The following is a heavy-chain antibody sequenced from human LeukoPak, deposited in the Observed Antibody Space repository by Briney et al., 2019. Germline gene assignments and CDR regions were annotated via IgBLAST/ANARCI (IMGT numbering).Heavy chain of an antibody. CDR2: MRYDGSNK. V-gene: IGHV3-30*02. CDR3: AKDSQYSGYGTGLGTQTFYFDY. D-gene: IGHD5-12*01. J-gene: IGHJ4*02. Sequence: GGSLRLSCAASGFTFSSYGMHWVRQAPGKGLEWVAFMRYDGSNKYYADSVKGRFTISRDNSKNTLYLQMNSLRAEDTAVYYCAKDSQYSGYGTGLGTQTFYFDYWGQGTLVTVSS. CDR1: GFTFSSYG.